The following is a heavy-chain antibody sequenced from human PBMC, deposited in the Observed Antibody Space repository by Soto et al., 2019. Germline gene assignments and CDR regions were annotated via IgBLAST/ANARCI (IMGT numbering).Heavy chain of an antibody. CDR2: INHSGST. V-gene: IGHV4-34*01. CDR3: ASRSMVAFDY. J-gene: IGHJ4*02. CDR1: GGSFSGYY. D-gene: IGHD5-12*01. Sequence: SETLSLTCAVYGGSFSGYYWSWIRQPPGKGLEWIGEINHSGSTNYNPSLKSRVTISVDTSKNQFSLKLSSVTAADTAVYYCASRSMVAFDYWGKGTLVTVSS.